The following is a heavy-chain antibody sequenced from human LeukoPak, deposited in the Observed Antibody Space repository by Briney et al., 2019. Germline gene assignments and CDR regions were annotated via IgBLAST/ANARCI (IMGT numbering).Heavy chain of an antibody. V-gene: IGHV3-74*01. D-gene: IGHD6-19*01. CDR3: ATKQWLAPPPDS. CDR1: GFTFSKYW. Sequence: GGSLRLSCAASGFTFSKYWRLWVRHAPGKGLESVSRINTDGTVTTYADSVKGRFTVSRDNADNTMFLQMNSVRDEDTAVYYCATKQWLAPPPDSWGQGTPVTVSS. CDR2: INTDGTVT. J-gene: IGHJ4*02.